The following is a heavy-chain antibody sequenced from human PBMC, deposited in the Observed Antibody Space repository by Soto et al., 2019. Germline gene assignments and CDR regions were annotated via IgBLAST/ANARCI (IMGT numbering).Heavy chain of an antibody. CDR1: GVSITSYF. D-gene: IGHD3-22*01. V-gene: IGHV4-59*01. Sequence: SETLSLTCTVSGVSITSYFWSWIRQTPGKGLDWIGSISFSGATYSNPSPKGRAALSVDTSENHLSLTLNSVTSADTAMYYCARQIYDSDTGPNFQYYFDSWGQGTPVTVSS. J-gene: IGHJ4*02. CDR2: ISFSGAT. CDR3: ARQIYDSDTGPNFQYYFDS.